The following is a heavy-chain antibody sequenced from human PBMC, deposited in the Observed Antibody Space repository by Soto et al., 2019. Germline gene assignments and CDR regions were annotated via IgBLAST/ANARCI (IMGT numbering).Heavy chain of an antibody. CDR3: AKDISRGLKEPTGPHQGDY. J-gene: IGHJ4*02. CDR2: ISGSGGST. Sequence: EVQLLESGGGLVQPGGSLRLSCAASGFTFSSYAMSWVRQAPGKGLEWVSAISGSGGSTYYADSVKGRFTISRDNSKNTLYLQMNSLRAEDTAVYYCAKDISRGLKEPTGPHQGDYWGQGTLVTVSS. CDR1: GFTFSSYA. D-gene: IGHD1-1*01. V-gene: IGHV3-23*01.